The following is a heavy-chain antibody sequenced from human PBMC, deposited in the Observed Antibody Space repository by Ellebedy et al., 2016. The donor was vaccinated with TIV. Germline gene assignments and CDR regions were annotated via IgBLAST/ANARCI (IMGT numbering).Heavy chain of an antibody. CDR1: GYTFTSYG. CDR3: AGFALPAANALEPAVRSTKSYYYYGMDV. V-gene: IGHV1-18*04. CDR2: ISAYNGNT. D-gene: IGHD2-2*01. Sequence: ASVKVSCXASGYTFTSYGISWVRQAPGQGLEWMGWISAYNGNTNYAQKLQGRVTMTTDTSTSTAYMELRSLRSDDTAVYYCAGFALPAANALEPAVRSTKSYYYYGMDVWGQGTTVTVSS. J-gene: IGHJ6*02.